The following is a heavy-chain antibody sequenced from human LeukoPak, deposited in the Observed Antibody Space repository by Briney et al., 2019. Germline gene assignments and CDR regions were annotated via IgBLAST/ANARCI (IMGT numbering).Heavy chain of an antibody. V-gene: IGHV3-23*01. D-gene: IGHD1-26*01. CDR2: ISGSGGST. CDR1: GFTFSGYG. CDR3: ARVDLIRWELEG. J-gene: IGHJ4*02. Sequence: PGGSLRLSCAASGFTFSGYGMSWVRQAPGKGLEWVSAISGSGGSTYYADSVKGRFTISRDNAKNSLYLQMNSLRAEDTAVYYCARVDLIRWELEGWGQGTLVTVSS.